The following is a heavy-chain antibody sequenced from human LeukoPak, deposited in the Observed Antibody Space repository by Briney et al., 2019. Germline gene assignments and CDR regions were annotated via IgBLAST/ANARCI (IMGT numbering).Heavy chain of an antibody. CDR3: ARGSCGGDCYAFDI. D-gene: IGHD2-21*02. V-gene: IGHV3-23*01. Sequence: GGSLRLSCAASGFTFTNYAMSWFRQAPGKGLEWVSTVTGGGVDTYYADSVKGRFTISRDNSKNTLYLQMNSLRAEDTAVYYCARGSCGGDCYAFDIWGQGTMVTVSS. CDR2: VTGGGVDT. J-gene: IGHJ3*02. CDR1: GFTFTNYA.